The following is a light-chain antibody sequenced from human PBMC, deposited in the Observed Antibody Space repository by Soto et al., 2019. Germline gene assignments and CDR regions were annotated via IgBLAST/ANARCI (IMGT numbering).Light chain of an antibody. CDR1: QSVSSSY. CDR3: QQYGSSPPWT. CDR2: GES. J-gene: IGKJ1*01. V-gene: IGKV3-20*01. Sequence: EIVLTQSPGTLSLSPGERATLSCMASQSVSSSYLAWDQHKPGQAPRLLIFGESSRGTGIQDRFSGSGSGTGFTLTISRLEPDDSSVYYCQQYGSSPPWTFVQGTKVEIK.